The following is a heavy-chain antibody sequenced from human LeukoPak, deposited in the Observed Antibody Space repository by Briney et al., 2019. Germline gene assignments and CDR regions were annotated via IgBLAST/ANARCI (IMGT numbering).Heavy chain of an antibody. CDR2: IWPDGSKK. V-gene: IGHV3-30*02. D-gene: IGHD1-14*01. J-gene: IGHJ4*02. Sequence: PGGSLRLSCAGSGFTFSTYAMHWVRQAPGKGLEWVAFIWPDGSKKYYADSVKGRFAISRENSNNTLYLQMNSLRPEDTGLYFCAKITSSAEPNFDHWGQGTRLTVSS. CDR3: AKITSSAEPNFDH. CDR1: GFTFSTYA.